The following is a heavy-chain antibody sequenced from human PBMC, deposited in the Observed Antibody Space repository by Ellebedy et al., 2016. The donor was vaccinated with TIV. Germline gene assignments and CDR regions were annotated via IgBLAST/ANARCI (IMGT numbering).Heavy chain of an antibody. CDR2: ISGSGEST. CDR3: AATPYYDIVTGYYPDY. V-gene: IGHV3-23*01. Sequence: GGSLRLSXAASGFSLRNYAMSWVRQTPGKGLEWVSAISGSGESTYYADSVKGRFTISKDASKNTVYLDMNSLRAEDTAMYYCAATPYYDIVTGYYPDYWGQGTLVTVSS. CDR1: GFSLRNYA. J-gene: IGHJ4*02. D-gene: IGHD3-9*01.